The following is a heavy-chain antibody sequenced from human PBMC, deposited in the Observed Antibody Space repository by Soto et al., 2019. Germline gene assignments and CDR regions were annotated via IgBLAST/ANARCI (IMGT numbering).Heavy chain of an antibody. V-gene: IGHV3-23*01. J-gene: IGHJ4*02. Sequence: GGSLRLSCAASGFTFSSYAMSWVRQAPGKGLEWVSVISGSGGTTYYADSVKGRFTISRDNSKNTLYLLMNSLRAEDTAVYCCAKDHNWNYYFDYWGQGTLVTVSS. CDR3: AKDHNWNYYFDY. CDR1: GFTFSSYA. CDR2: ISGSGGTT. D-gene: IGHD1-7*01.